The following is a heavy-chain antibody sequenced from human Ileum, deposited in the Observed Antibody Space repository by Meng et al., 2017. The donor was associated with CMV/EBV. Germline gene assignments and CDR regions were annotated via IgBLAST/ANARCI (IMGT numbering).Heavy chain of an antibody. V-gene: IGHV3-7*01. Sequence: GESLKISCAASGITFKNYWMNWARQAPGKGPEWVANIRQDGTATYYVDSVKGRFTISRDNAKNSLYLRMNNLRPEDTAVYYCALPLGHSYGCLHRWGQGTLVTVSS. CDR3: ALPLGHSYGCLHR. J-gene: IGHJ5*02. CDR1: GITFKNYW. D-gene: IGHD5-18*01. CDR2: IRQDGTAT.